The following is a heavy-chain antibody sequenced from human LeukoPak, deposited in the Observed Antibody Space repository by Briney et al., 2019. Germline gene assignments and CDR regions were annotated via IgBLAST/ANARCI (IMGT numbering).Heavy chain of an antibody. CDR1: GFTVSSYD. CDR3: AKDGDFGVICDY. CDR2: ITGSGGST. V-gene: IGHV3-23*01. Sequence: GGSLRLSCAASGFTVSSYDMIWLRQAPGQGLGWVSAITGSGGSTNYADSVKGRFTISRDNSKNTLYLQMNSLRAEDTGVNYCAKDGDFGVICDYWGQGTLVTVSS. D-gene: IGHD3-3*01. J-gene: IGHJ4*02.